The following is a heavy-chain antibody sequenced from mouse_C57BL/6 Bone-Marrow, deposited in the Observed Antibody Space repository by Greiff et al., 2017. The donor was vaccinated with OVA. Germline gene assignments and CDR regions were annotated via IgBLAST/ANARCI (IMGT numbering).Heavy chain of an antibody. CDR2: IDPANGDT. CDR1: GFNIKDDY. V-gene: IGHV14-4*01. J-gene: IGHJ2*01. Sequence: VQLQQSGAELVRPGASVKLSCTASGFNIKDDYMHWVKQRPEQGLEWIGWIDPANGDTEYASKFQGKATITADTSSNTAYLQLSSLTSEDTAVYYGTVYFFDYWGQGTTLTVSS. CDR3: TVYFFDY.